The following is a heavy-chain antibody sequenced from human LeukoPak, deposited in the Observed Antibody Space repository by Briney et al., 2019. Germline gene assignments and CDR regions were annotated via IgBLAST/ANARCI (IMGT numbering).Heavy chain of an antibody. J-gene: IGHJ5*02. V-gene: IGHV5-10-1*01. CDR1: EYSFTNYW. CDR2: IDPSDSYT. D-gene: IGHD2-15*01. Sequence: GESLKISCKGSEYSFTNYWISWVRQMPGKGLEWMGRIDPSDSYTNYSPSFQGHVTISADKSIYTAYLQWSSLKASDTAMYYCARRDALYCSGGSCHNWFDPWGQGTLVTVSS. CDR3: ARRDALYCSGGSCHNWFDP.